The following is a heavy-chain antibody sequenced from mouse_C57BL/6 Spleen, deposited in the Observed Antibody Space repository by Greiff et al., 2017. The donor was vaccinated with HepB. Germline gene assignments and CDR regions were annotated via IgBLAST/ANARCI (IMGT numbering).Heavy chain of an antibody. CDR3: ARSGWLLPYFDY. V-gene: IGHV1-80*01. J-gene: IGHJ2*01. CDR2: IYPGDGDT. CDR1: GYAFSSYW. Sequence: VQLQESGAELVKPGASVKISCKASGYAFSSYWMNWVKQRPGKGLEWIGQIYPGDGDTNYNGKFKGKATLTADKSSSTADMQLSSLTSEDSAVYFCARSGWLLPYFDYWGQGTTLTVSS. D-gene: IGHD2-3*01.